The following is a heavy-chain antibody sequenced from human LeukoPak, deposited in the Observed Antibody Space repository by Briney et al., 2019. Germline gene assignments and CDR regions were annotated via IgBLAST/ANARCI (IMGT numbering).Heavy chain of an antibody. Sequence: GGSLRLSCAASGFTFSDYYMNWIRQAPGKGLEWVSYMSSSGATKYYADSVKGRFTISRDNTKNSLYLQLTSLRAEDTAVYYCAKESHYWGQGTLVTVSS. J-gene: IGHJ4*02. V-gene: IGHV3-11*01. CDR3: AKESHY. CDR2: MSSSGATK. CDR1: GFTFSDYY.